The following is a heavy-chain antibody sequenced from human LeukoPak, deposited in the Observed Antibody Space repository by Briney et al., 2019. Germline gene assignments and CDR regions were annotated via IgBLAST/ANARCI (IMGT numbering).Heavy chain of an antibody. CDR1: GGSISSSSYY. CDR3: ARHRYDFWSGYYTVTSFDY. J-gene: IGHJ4*02. CDR2: IYYSGST. Sequence: SETLSLTCTVSGGSISSSSYYWGWIRQPPGKGLEWIGSIYYSGSTYYNPSLKSRVTISVDTSENQFSLKLSSVTAADTAVYYCARHRYDFWSGYYTVTSFDYWGQGTLVTVSS. V-gene: IGHV4-39*01. D-gene: IGHD3-3*01.